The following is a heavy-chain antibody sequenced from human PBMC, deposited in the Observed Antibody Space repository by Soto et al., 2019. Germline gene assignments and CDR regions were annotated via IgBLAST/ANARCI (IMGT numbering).Heavy chain of an antibody. Sequence: EVQLLESGGGLVQPGGSLRLSCAASGFTFSSYAMSWVRQAPGKGLEWVSAISGSGGSTYYADSVKGRFTISRDNSKNALYLQMNSVRAEDTAVYYCAKVSSGLLGRELLPYFDYWGQGTLVTVSS. V-gene: IGHV3-23*01. CDR3: AKVSSGLLGRELLPYFDY. CDR2: ISGSGGST. CDR1: GFTFSSYA. J-gene: IGHJ4*02. D-gene: IGHD1-26*01.